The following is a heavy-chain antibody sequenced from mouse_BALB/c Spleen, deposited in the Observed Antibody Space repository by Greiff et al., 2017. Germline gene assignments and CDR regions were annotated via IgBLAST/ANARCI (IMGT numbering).Heavy chain of an antibody. J-gene: IGHJ2*01. Sequence: EVKLVESGGGLVKPGGSLKLSCAASGFTFGDYYMYWVRQTPEKRLEWVATISDGGSYTYYPDSVKGRFTISRDNAKNNLYLQMSSLKSEDTAMYYCARDRGKGFDYWGQGTTLTVSS. CDR3: ARDRGKGFDY. V-gene: IGHV5-4*02. CDR1: GFTFGDYY. D-gene: IGHD1-1*02. CDR2: ISDGGSYT.